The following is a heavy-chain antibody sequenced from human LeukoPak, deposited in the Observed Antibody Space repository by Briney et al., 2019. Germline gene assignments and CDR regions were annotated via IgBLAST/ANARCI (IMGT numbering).Heavy chain of an antibody. Sequence: GGSLRLSCATSGFTFSSYEMNWVRQAPGKGLEWISYITTSGTSTYYADSVKGRFTISRDNGKTALSLQMNSLRAEDTAVYYCARDSHSIAAEIDYWGQGTLVTVSS. D-gene: IGHD6-13*01. J-gene: IGHJ4*02. V-gene: IGHV3-48*03. CDR1: GFTFSSYE. CDR3: ARDSHSIAAEIDY. CDR2: ITTSGTST.